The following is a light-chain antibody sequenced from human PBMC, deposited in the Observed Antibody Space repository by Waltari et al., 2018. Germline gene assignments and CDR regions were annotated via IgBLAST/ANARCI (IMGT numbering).Light chain of an antibody. V-gene: IGLV1-44*01. CDR2: NND. Sequence: QSVLTQAPSASGTPGQRVTISCSGSSSNIGRYSANWYQQLPGAAPRLLIYNNDHRPSGVPDRFSGYGSGASASLAISGLQSEDEADYYCAGWDERLEGWVFGGGTRLTVL. CDR1: SSNIGRYS. CDR3: AGWDERLEGWV. J-gene: IGLJ3*02.